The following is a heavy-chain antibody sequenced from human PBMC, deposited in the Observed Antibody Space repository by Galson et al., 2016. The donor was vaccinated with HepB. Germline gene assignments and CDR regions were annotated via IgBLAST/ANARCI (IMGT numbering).Heavy chain of an antibody. CDR2: IFPGDPET. CDR3: ARRGSRGQSYGKGYWYFDL. V-gene: IGHV5-51*01. Sequence: QSGAEVKKPGESLRISCKGSGYSFSSYWIGWVRQMPGKGLEWMGLIFPGDPETRYSPSFQGQVTISADNSITTAYLQWSSLKASDTAMYYCARRGSRGQSYGKGYWYFDLWGRGTLVTVSS. CDR1: GYSFSSYW. J-gene: IGHJ2*01. D-gene: IGHD3-16*01.